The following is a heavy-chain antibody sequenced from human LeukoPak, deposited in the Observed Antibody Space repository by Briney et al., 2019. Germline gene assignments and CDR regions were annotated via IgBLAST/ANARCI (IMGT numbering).Heavy chain of an antibody. J-gene: IGHJ4*02. CDR2: IRNKAYGGTT. D-gene: IGHD5-18*01. Sequence: GRSLRLSCTASGFTFGDYAMSWVRQAPGKGLEWVGFIRNKAYGGTTEYAASVKGRFTVSRDDSRSIAYLQMTSLETEDTAVYYCTRDPYSYGPFDYWGQGTLVTVSS. CDR3: TRDPYSYGPFDY. CDR1: GFTFGDYA. V-gene: IGHV3-49*04.